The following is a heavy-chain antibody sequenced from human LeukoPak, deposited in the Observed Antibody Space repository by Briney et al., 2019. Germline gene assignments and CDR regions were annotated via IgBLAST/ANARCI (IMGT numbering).Heavy chain of an antibody. CDR3: ASPYYDFWSGYYAFDY. CDR2: ISSSSSTI. CDR1: GFTFSSYS. J-gene: IGHJ4*02. V-gene: IGHV3-48*04. Sequence: GGSLRLSCAASGFTFSSYSMNWVRQAPGKGLEWVSYISSSSSTIYYADSVKGRFTISRDNAKNSLYLQMNSLRAEDTAVYYCASPYYDFWSGYYAFDYWGQGTLVTVSS. D-gene: IGHD3-3*01.